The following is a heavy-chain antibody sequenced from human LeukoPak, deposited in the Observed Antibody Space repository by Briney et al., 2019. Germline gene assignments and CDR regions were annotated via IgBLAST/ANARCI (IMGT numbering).Heavy chain of an antibody. J-gene: IGHJ6*02. CDR3: AREIKIMWFGEAFRYYYGMDV. V-gene: IGHV3-72*01. CDR2: TRNKANSYTT. Sequence: GGSLRLSCAASGFTFSDHYMDWVRQAPGKGLEWVGRTRNKANSYTTDYAASVKGRFTISRDDSKNSLYLQMNSLKTEDTAVYFCAREIKIMWFGEAFRYYYGMDVWGQGTTVTVSS. D-gene: IGHD3-10*01. CDR1: GFTFSDHY.